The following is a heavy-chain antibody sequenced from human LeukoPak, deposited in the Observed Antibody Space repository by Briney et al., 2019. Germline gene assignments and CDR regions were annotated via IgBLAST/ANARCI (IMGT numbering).Heavy chain of an antibody. V-gene: IGHV3-11*03. D-gene: IGHD1-26*01. CDR1: GFTFSDYY. J-gene: IGHJ6*02. CDR2: ISVSGSYT. Sequence: GGSLRLSCAASGFTFSDYYMSWIRQAPGKGLEWISYISVSGSYTNYADSVKGRFTISRDNAKNSLHLQMIGLRAEDTAVYYCARCGTPNNYYGYGVDVWGQGTTVIVSS. CDR3: ARCGTPNNYYGYGVDV.